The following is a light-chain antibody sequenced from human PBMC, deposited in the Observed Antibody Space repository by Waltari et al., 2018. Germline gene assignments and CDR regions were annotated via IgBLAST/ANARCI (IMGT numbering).Light chain of an antibody. CDR2: GSS. CDR3: QHYHSFPHT. V-gene: IGKV1D-8*01. J-gene: IGKJ1*01. Sequence: VIWMTQSPSLLSASTGDRVTLTCRTSQEINIYLAWYKQKPGKAPDLLIDGSSTLQSGVPARCSCSGSGTDFTLTISRLQSEDFATYYCQHYHSFPHTFGQGTKVEIK. CDR1: QEINIY.